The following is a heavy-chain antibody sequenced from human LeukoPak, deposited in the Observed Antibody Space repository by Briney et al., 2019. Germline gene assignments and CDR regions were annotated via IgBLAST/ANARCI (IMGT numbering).Heavy chain of an antibody. J-gene: IGHJ6*03. D-gene: IGHD1-26*01. CDR2: ISRDGSNT. CDR3: AREWDLPGAYYMDV. V-gene: IGHV3-74*01. Sequence: GGSLRLSCAASEFTFSTYWMHWVRQAPGKGLVWVSRISRDGSNTFYADSVKGRFTISRDNAKNTLYLQMNSLRGDDTAVYYCAREWDLPGAYYMDVWGKGTTDTVSS. CDR1: EFTFSTYW.